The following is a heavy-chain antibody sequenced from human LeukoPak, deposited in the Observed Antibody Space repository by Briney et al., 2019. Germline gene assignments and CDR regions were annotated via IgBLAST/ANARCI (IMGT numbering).Heavy chain of an antibody. Sequence: ASVKVSCKASGYIFTGYYMHWVRQAPGQGLEWMGWINPNSGGTNYAQKFQGRVTMTRDTSISTAYMELSRLRSDDTAVYYCARSLVVVAATHSYFDYWGQGTLVTVSS. CDR1: GYIFTGYY. D-gene: IGHD2-15*01. J-gene: IGHJ4*02. V-gene: IGHV1-2*02. CDR2: INPNSGGT. CDR3: ARSLVVVAATHSYFDY.